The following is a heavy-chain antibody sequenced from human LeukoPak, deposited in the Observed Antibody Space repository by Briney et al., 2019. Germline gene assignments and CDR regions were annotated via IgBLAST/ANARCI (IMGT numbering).Heavy chain of an antibody. CDR2: IKQDGSEK. Sequence: GGSLRLSCAASGFTLSSYWMSWVRQAPGKGLEWVANIKQDGSEKYYVDSVKGRFTISRDNAKNSLYLQMNSLRAEDTAVYYCAREYCSSTSCYAEGLFDYWGQGTLVTVSS. V-gene: IGHV3-7*01. D-gene: IGHD2-2*01. J-gene: IGHJ4*02. CDR3: AREYCSSTSCYAEGLFDY. CDR1: GFTLSSYW.